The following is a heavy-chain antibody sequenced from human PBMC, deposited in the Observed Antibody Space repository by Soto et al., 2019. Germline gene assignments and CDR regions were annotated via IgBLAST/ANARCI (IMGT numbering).Heavy chain of an antibody. CDR2: IYSGGST. V-gene: IGHV3-53*01. CDR3: ARDHCSGGSCYSRGYYGMDV. J-gene: IGHJ6*02. CDR1: GFTVSSNY. Sequence: PGGSLRLSCAASGFTVSSNYMSWVRQAPGKGLEWVSVIYSGGSTYYAGSVKGRFTISRDNSKNTLYLQMNSLRAEDTAVYYCARDHCSGGSCYSRGYYGMDVWGQGTTVTVSS. D-gene: IGHD2-15*01.